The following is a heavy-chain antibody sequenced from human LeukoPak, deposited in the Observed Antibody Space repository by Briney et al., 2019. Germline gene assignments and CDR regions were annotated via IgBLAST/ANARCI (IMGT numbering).Heavy chain of an antibody. V-gene: IGHV4-34*01. D-gene: IGHD5-18*01. J-gene: IGHJ6*03. CDR3: ARGLGYSYGYGDVRRNYYYMDV. CDR1: GGSFSGYY. Sequence: KPSETLPLTCAVYGGSFSGYYWSWIRQPPGKGLEWIGEINHSGSTNYNPSLKSRVTISVDTSKNQFSLKLSSVTAADTAVYYCARGLGYSYGYGDVRRNYYYMDVWGKGTTVTVSS. CDR2: INHSGST.